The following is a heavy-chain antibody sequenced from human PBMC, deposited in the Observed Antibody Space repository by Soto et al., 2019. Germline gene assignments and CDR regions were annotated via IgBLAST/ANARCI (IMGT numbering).Heavy chain of an antibody. CDR3: ARDGVAADPLAWNWFDP. J-gene: IGHJ5*02. CDR2: IYYSGST. Sequence: QVQLQESGPGLVKPSETLSLTCTVSGGSISSYYWSWIRRPPGKGLEWIGYIYYSGSTNYNPSLKSRVTISVDTSKNQFSLKLSSVTAADTAVYYCARDGVAADPLAWNWFDPWGQGTLVTVSS. V-gene: IGHV4-59*01. D-gene: IGHD2-15*01. CDR1: GGSISSYY.